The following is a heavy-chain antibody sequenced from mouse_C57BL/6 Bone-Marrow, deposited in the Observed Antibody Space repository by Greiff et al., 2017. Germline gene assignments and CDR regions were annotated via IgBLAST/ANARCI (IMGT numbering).Heavy chain of an antibody. CDR3: ARWLPSYFDV. V-gene: IGHV1-19*01. J-gene: IGHJ1*03. Sequence: EVQLQQSGPVLVKPGASVKMSCKASGYTFTDYYMNWVKQSHGKSLEWIGVINPYNGGTSYNQKFKGKATLTVDKSSSTAYMQFSSLTSEDSAIYYCARWLPSYFDVWGTGTTVTVSA. CDR1: GYTFTDYY. CDR2: INPYNGGT. D-gene: IGHD1-2*01.